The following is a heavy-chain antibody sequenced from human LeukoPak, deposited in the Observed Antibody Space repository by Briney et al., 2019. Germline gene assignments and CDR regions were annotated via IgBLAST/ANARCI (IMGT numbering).Heavy chain of an antibody. D-gene: IGHD6-13*01. J-gene: IGHJ4*02. CDR1: GFTFSSYG. CDR2: IWYDGNNK. Sequence: GGSLRLSCAASGFTFSSYGMHWVRQAPGKGLEWVAVIWYDGNNKYYADFVKGRFTISRDNAKNSLYLQMNSLRAEDTAIYYRARGSIAAAGTGDYWGQGTLVTVSS. V-gene: IGHV3-33*03. CDR3: ARGSIAAAGTGDY.